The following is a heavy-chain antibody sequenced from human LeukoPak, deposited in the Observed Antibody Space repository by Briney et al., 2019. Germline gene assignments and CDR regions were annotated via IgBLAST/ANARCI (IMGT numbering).Heavy chain of an antibody. CDR3: ARDQDYYDSSGYPYYFDY. V-gene: IGHV1-69*04. D-gene: IGHD3-22*01. J-gene: IGHJ4*02. CDR2: IIPILGIA. Sequence: SVKVSCKASGGTFSSYTISWVRQAPGQGLEWMGRIIPILGIANYAQKFQGRVTITADKSTSTAYMELSSLRSEDTAVYYCARDQDYYDSSGYPYYFDYWGQRTLVTVSS. CDR1: GGTFSSYT.